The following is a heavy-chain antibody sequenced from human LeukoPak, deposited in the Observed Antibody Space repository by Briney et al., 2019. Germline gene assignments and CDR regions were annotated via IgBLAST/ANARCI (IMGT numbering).Heavy chain of an antibody. Sequence: GGSLLLSCAASGFAVSNIYMNCVRQAPGGGLEWGSVIFGGNGTYYSNSVKDRLTISRENSKNTVYLQMNSLRADDTAVYHCARGLGTYTTSWYHFYGMDFWGLGTTVTVS. CDR3: ARGLGTYTTSWYHFYGMDF. D-gene: IGHD3-16*01. V-gene: IGHV3-66*01. CDR2: IFGGNGT. J-gene: IGHJ6*02. CDR1: GFAVSNIY.